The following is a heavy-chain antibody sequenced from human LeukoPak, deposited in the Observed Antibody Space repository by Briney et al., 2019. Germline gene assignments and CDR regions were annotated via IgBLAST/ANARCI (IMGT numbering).Heavy chain of an antibody. CDR2: ISAYNGNT. CDR3: AREPDMITMVRGVTYGMDV. CDR1: GYTFTSYG. D-gene: IGHD3-10*01. Sequence: GASVKVSCKASGYTFTSYGISWVRQAPGQGLEWMGWISAYNGNTNYAQKLQGRVTMTTDTSTSTADMELRSLRSDDTAVYYCAREPDMITMVRGVTYGMDVWGQGTTVTVSS. J-gene: IGHJ6*02. V-gene: IGHV1-18*01.